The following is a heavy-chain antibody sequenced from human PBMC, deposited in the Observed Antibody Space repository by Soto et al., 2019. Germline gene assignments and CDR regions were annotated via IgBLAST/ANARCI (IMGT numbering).Heavy chain of an antibody. CDR1: GYTFTRYG. CDR3: AMVDVYVTPSPQDV. Sequence: QVQLVQSGAEVKNPGASVKVSCKASGYTFTRYGIGWARQAPGQGLEWMGWIYTYNGNTNYAQNVQGRVTLTTDTSTSTAYMELRSLRSNDTAIYYCAMVDVYVTPSPQDVWGQGTTVIVSS. CDR2: IYTYNGNT. V-gene: IGHV1-18*01. J-gene: IGHJ6*02. D-gene: IGHD3-16*01.